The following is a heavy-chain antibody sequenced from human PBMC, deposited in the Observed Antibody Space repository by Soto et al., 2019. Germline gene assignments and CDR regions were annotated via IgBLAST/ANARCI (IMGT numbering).Heavy chain of an antibody. Sequence: QVQLQESGPGLVKPSQTLSLTCTVSGGSISSGDYYWTWIRQPPGKGLEWIAYIHNTGSPYYNLSLKSRLTISLDTSKSQFSLRLSSVTAADTAVYYCARSRHSGSYFFDYWGQGILVTVSS. CDR3: ARSRHSGSYFFDY. V-gene: IGHV4-30-4*01. CDR2: IHNTGSP. J-gene: IGHJ4*02. D-gene: IGHD1-26*01. CDR1: GGSISSGDYY.